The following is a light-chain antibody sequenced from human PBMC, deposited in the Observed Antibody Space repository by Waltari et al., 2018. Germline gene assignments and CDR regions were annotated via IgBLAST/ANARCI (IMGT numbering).Light chain of an antibody. CDR2: GAS. Sequence: EIVMTQSPATLSVSPGERATLSCRASQSVGSNLAWYQQKPGQAPRLLIYGASTRATGIPARFSGSGSGTEFTLTISSLQSEDFAVYYCQQYYSLPWTFGQGTKVEIK. J-gene: IGKJ1*01. CDR1: QSVGSN. CDR3: QQYYSLPWT. V-gene: IGKV3-15*01.